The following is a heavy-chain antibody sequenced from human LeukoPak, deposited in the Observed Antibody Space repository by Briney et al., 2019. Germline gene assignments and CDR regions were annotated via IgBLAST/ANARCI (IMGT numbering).Heavy chain of an antibody. D-gene: IGHD3/OR15-3a*01. CDR2: IFHSGST. CDR1: SGSISGYY. V-gene: IGHV4-59*08. Sequence: SETLSLTCTVSSGSISGYYWSWIRQPPGKGLEWIGYIFHSGSTIYNPSLKSRFTMSVDPSKNQFSLKLSSVTAADTAVYYCGRFFWTTSKRLDYWGQGTVVTVSS. J-gene: IGHJ4*02. CDR3: GRFFWTTSKRLDY.